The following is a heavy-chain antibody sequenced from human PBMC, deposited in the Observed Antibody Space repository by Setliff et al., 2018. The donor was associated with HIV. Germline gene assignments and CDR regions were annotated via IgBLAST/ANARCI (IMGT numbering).Heavy chain of an antibody. D-gene: IGHD3-10*01. Sequence: GGSLRLSCAASGFTLSIYEMNWVRQGPGRGLEWVSYISSSGSTIFYADSVKGRFTVSRDNANNLLFLQMNNLRVEDTAVYYCASFFGDYGYWGHGTQVTVSS. J-gene: IGHJ4*01. V-gene: IGHV3-48*03. CDR2: ISSSGSTI. CDR1: GFTLSIYE. CDR3: ASFFGDYGY.